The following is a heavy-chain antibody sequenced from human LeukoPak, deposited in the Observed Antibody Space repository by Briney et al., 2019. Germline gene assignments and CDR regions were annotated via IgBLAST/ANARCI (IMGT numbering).Heavy chain of an antibody. J-gene: IGHJ4*02. CDR3: AKTTYASNSSGWYNHFDY. V-gene: IGHV3-20*04. D-gene: IGHD6-19*01. CDR1: GFTFDDYG. Sequence: GGSLRLSCAASGFTFDDYGMSWVRQAPGKGLEWVSGINWNGGSTGYADSVKGRFTISRDNSKNTLYLQMNSLRAEDTTVYYCAKTTYASNSSGWYNHFDYWGQGTLVTVSS. CDR2: INWNGGST.